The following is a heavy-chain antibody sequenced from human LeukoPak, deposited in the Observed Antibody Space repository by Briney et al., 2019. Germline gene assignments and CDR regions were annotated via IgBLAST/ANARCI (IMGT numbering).Heavy chain of an antibody. V-gene: IGHV1-2*02. CDR3: ARVPRGVAAGYYFDC. CDR1: GYTFTGYY. D-gene: IGHD6-13*01. Sequence: ASVKVSCKASGYTFTGYYMHWVRQAPGQGLEWMGWINPNSSGTNYAQKFQGRVTMTRDTSISTAYMELSRLRSDDKAVYYCARVPRGVAAGYYFDCWGQGILVTVSS. J-gene: IGHJ4*02. CDR2: INPNSSGT.